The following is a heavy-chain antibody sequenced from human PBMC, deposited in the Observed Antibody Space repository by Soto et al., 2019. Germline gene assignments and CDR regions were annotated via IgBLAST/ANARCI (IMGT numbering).Heavy chain of an antibody. D-gene: IGHD6-13*01. CDR2: ISGSGGST. J-gene: IGHJ4*02. V-gene: IGHV3-23*01. CDR3: AKDVAQYSSSWYYFDY. Sequence: EVQLLESGGGLVQPGGSLRLSCAASGFTFSSYAMSWVRQAPGKGLEWVSAISGSGGSTYYADSVKGRFTISRDNSKKRLYLQMTSLRGEDTTLYYCAKDVAQYSSSWYYFDYWGQGTLVTVSS. CDR1: GFTFSSYA.